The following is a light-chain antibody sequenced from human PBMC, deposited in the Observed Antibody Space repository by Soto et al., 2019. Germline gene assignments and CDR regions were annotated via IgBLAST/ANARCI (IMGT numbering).Light chain of an antibody. V-gene: IGLV2-18*02. J-gene: IGLJ1*01. CDR1: SSDVGGSNG. CDR3: SSYTSSSTYV. CDR2: DVS. Sequence: QSALTQPPSVSGSPGQSVAISCTGTSSDVGGSNGVSWYQQPPGTAPKLMIYDVSNRPSGVPDRFSGSKSGNTASLTISGLQAEDEGEYYCSSYTSSSTYVFVPGTKVTVL.